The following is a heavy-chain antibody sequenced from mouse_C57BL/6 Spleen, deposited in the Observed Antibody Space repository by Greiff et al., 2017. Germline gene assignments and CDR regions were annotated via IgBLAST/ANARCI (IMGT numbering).Heavy chain of an antibody. CDR3: AREGGFRPAY. CDR2: IDPSDSYT. V-gene: IGHV1-59*01. Sequence: VQLQQPGAELVRPGTSVKLSCKASGYTFTSYWMHWVKQRPGQGLEWIGVIDPSDSYTNYNQKFKGKATLTVDTSSSTAYMQLSSLTSGDSAVYYCAREGGFRPAYWGQGALVTVSA. CDR1: GYTFTSYW. J-gene: IGHJ3*01.